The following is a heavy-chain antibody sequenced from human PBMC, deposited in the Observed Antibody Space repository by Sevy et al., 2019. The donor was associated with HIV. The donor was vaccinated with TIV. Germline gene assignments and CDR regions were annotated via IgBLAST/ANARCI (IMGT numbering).Heavy chain of an antibody. D-gene: IGHD3-16*01. J-gene: IGHJ4*02. CDR2: IKRKADGETT. CDR3: FETFTEFDY. V-gene: IGHV3-15*01. Sequence: GGSLRLSCAASGFIFSNPWMTWVRQAPGKGLEWVGHIKRKADGETTDYAAPVKGRFTISRDDSKSTLYLQMNSLKTEDTAVYYCFETFTEFDYWGQGTLVTVSS. CDR1: GFIFSNPW.